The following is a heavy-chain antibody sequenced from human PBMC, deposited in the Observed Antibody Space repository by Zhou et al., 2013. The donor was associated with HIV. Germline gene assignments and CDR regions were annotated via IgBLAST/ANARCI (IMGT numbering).Heavy chain of an antibody. Sequence: QVQLVQSGAEVKPPGASVKVSCKASGYTFTSYAMHWVRQAPGERPEWMGWINVANGDRKYSERFQDRITFSRDTSASTVYIEFSSLTSEDTAVYFCARDSGIPDIVPTRMNWFDPWGQGTLVTVSS. D-gene: IGHD2-15*01. CDR1: GYTFTSYA. CDR2: INVANGDR. CDR3: ARDSGIPDIVPTRMNWFDP. J-gene: IGHJ5*02. V-gene: IGHV1-3*01.